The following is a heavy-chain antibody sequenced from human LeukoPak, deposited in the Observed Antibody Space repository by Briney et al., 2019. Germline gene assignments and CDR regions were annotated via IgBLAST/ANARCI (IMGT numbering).Heavy chain of an antibody. Sequence: GESLKISCKGSGYGFTSYWIRWVRQMPGKGLEWMGIIYPGDSDTRYSPSFQGQVTISADKSISTAYLQWSSLKASDTAMYYCARVVPAAQNDYWGQGTLVTVSS. CDR1: GYGFTSYW. CDR3: ARVVPAAQNDY. CDR2: IYPGDSDT. J-gene: IGHJ4*02. D-gene: IGHD2-2*01. V-gene: IGHV5-51*01.